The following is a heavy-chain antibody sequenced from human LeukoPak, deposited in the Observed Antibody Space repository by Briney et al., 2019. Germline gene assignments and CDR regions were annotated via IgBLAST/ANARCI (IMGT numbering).Heavy chain of an antibody. J-gene: IGHJ4*02. CDR3: ARSPVNYYDSPYFDY. CDR1: GYTFTNYD. D-gene: IGHD3-22*01. CDR2: INPSGGST. Sequence: ASVKVSCKASGYTFTNYDINWVRQATGQGLEWMGIINPSGGSTSYAQKFQGRVTMTRDMSTSTVYMELSSLRSEDTAVYYCARSPVNYYDSPYFDYWGQGTLVTVSS. V-gene: IGHV1-46*01.